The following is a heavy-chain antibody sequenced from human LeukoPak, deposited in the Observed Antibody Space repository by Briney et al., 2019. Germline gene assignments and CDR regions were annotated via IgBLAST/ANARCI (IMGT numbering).Heavy chain of an antibody. D-gene: IGHD3-16*01. Sequence: ASVKVSCKASGYTFTGYYMHWVRQAPGQGLEWMGWINPNSGGTNYAQKFQGWVTMTRDTSISTAYMELSRLRSDGTAVYYCARLGVYGDYFDYWGQGTLVTVSS. CDR2: INPNSGGT. V-gene: IGHV1-2*04. CDR3: ARLGVYGDYFDY. J-gene: IGHJ4*02. CDR1: GYTFTGYY.